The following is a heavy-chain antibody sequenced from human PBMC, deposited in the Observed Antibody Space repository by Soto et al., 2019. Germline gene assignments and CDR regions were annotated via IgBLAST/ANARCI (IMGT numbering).Heavy chain of an antibody. CDR1: AASLRYSTG. D-gene: IGHD3-22*01. J-gene: IGHJ4*02. CDR2: IYHSVST. Sequence: PETMAHTSAVSAASLRYSTGSSWVRPRPGKGLEWIGEIYHSVSTNYNPSLKSAVTISVDKSKNKLSLKLXSVSAADTAVYYCAKCVLRYYGSGYYVDYWGRGTLGTVAS. V-gene: IGHV4-4*03. CDR3: AKCVLRYYGSGYYVDY.